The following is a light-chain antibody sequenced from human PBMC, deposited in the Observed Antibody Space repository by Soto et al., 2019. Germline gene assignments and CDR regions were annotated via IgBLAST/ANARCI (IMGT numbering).Light chain of an antibody. CDR1: QSVSSK. CDR3: QQFATSRWT. CDR2: GAS. Sequence: EIVMTQSPATLSVSPGEVATLSFRASQSVSSKLAWYQQKPGQAPRLLIYGASTRATGIPDRFSGSGSGTDFTLTISRLEPEDFAVYYCQQFATSRWTFGQGTKVDIK. V-gene: IGKV3-15*01. J-gene: IGKJ1*01.